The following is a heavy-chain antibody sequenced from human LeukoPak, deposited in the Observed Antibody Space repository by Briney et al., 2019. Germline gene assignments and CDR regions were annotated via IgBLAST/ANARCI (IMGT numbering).Heavy chain of an antibody. CDR1: GFTFSSYT. CDR3: ARDFNWGLYFDY. Sequence: GGSLRLSCAASGFTFSSYTMHWVRQAPGKGLEWVAVISYDASKKYYADSVKGRFTISRDISKSTLFLQMNSLRPEDTAVYYCARDFNWGLYFDYWGQGNLVTVSS. CDR2: ISYDASKK. V-gene: IGHV3-30-3*01. J-gene: IGHJ4*02. D-gene: IGHD7-27*01.